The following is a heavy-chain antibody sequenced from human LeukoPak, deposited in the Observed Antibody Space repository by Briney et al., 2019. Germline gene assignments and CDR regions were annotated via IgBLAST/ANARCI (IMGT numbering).Heavy chain of an antibody. CDR3: ARVGSYAFDI. J-gene: IGHJ3*02. Sequence: SETLSLTCTVSGGSIGSYYWSWIRQPPGRGLEWIGYIHYSGSINSNPSLKSRVTISVDTSKNQFSLRLSSVTAADSAVYYCARVGSYAFDIWGQGTMVTVSS. CDR2: IHYSGSI. V-gene: IGHV4-59*01. CDR1: GGSIGSYY.